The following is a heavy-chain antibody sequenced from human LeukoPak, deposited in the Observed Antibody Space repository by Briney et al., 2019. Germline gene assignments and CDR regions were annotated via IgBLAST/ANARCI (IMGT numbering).Heavy chain of an antibody. D-gene: IGHD1-1*01. Sequence: PGGSLRLSCAASEXTFSSYSMNWVRQAPGKGLQWVLYITGSGSGIHYADSVKGRFTISRDNAKNSLYLQMNSLRAEDTALYYCARKRFTNNWRTGRSFDIWGQGTLVTVSS. CDR3: ARKRFTNNWRTGRSFDI. J-gene: IGHJ3*02. CDR1: EXTFSSYS. CDR2: ITGSGSGI. V-gene: IGHV3-48*04.